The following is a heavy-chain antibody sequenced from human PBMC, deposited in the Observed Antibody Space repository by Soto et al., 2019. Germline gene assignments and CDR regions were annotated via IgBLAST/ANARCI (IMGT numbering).Heavy chain of an antibody. D-gene: IGHD6-6*01. CDR1: GFTFSNAW. J-gene: IGHJ6*02. CDR3: TTDVAARRYYYGMDV. CDR2: IKSKTDGGTT. Sequence: GSLRLSCAASGFTFSNAWMNWVRQAPGKGLEWVGRIKSKTDGGTTDYAAPVKGRFTISRDDSKNTLYLQMNSLKTEDTAVYYCTTDVAARRYYYGMDVWGQGTTDTGSS. V-gene: IGHV3-15*07.